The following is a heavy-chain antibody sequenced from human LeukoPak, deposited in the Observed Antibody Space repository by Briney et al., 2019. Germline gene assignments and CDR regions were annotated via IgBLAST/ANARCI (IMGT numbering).Heavy chain of an antibody. V-gene: IGHV3-73*01. CDR1: GFTFSGSA. CDR3: TRHGNALDI. CDR2: IRSKANNYAT. J-gene: IGHJ3*02. Sequence: PGGSLRLSCAASGFTFSGSAMHWVRQAPGKGLEWEGSIRSKANNYATAYAASVKGRFTISRDDSKNTAYLQMNSLKTEDTAVYYCTRHGNALDIWGQGTMVTVSS.